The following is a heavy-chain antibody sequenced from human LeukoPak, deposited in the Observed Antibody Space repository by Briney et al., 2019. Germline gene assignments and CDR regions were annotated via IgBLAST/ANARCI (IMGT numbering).Heavy chain of an antibody. CDR1: GFTFSSYE. Sequence: GRSLRLSCAASGFTFSSYEMNWVRQAPGKGLEWVSYIVSSGSTIYYADSVKGRFTISRDNAKNSLYLQMNSLRAEDTAVYFCASSGHYFDYWGQGTLVTVSS. V-gene: IGHV3-48*03. D-gene: IGHD6-25*01. CDR3: ASSGHYFDY. J-gene: IGHJ4*02. CDR2: IVSSGSTI.